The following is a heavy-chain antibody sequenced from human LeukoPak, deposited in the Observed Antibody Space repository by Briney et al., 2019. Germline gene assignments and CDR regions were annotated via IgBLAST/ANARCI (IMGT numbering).Heavy chain of an antibody. J-gene: IGHJ4*02. V-gene: IGHV3-30*02. CDR1: GFTFSSYG. D-gene: IGHD2-15*01. CDR2: IRYDGSNK. CDR3: AKDLVVALTPKGLFDY. Sequence: GGSLRLSCAASGFTFSSYGMHWVRQAPGKGLEWVAFIRYDGSNKYYADSVKGRFTISRDNSKNTLYLQMNSLRAEDTAVYYCAKDLVVALTPKGLFDYWGQGTLVTVSS.